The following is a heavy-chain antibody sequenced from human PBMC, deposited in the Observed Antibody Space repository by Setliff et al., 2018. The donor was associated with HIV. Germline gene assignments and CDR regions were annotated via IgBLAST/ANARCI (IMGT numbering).Heavy chain of an antibody. V-gene: IGHV1-46*01. J-gene: IGHJ4*02. D-gene: IGHD1-26*01. CDR2: MYTSGGGA. CDR1: GYSFTTYY. CDR3: ARVEGATATLTD. Sequence: GASVMVSCKTSGYSFTTYYIHWMRQAPGQGLEWVGLMYTSGGGAKYAQKFQGRVTMTRDTSTRTVYMELSSLRSEDTAVYYCARVEGATATLTDWGQGTLVTVSS.